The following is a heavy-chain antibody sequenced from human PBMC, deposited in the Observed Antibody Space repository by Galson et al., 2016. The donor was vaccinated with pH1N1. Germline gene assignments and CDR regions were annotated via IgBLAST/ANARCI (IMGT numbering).Heavy chain of an antibody. V-gene: IGHV3-48*03. CDR3: ARDYYDYYGMDV. Sequence: SLRLSCAASGFTLSGFELNWVRQAPGKGLEWISYITTSGDSLYYADSVKGRFTISSDNAKNSLYLQMNSLRVADPAVYYCARDYYDYYGMDVWGQVTTVTVS. CDR2: ITTSGDSL. CDR1: GFTLSGFE. J-gene: IGHJ6*02.